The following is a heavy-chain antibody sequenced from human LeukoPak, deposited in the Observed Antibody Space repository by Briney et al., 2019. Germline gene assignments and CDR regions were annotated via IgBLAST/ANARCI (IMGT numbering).Heavy chain of an antibody. V-gene: IGHV4-30-2*01. CDR1: GGSISSGGYS. D-gene: IGHD3-3*01. Sequence: PSQTLSLTCAVSGGSISSGGYSWGWIRQPPGKGLEWIGYIYHSGSTYYNPSLKSRVTISVDTSKNQFSLKLSSVTAADTAVYYCARRGFSSGYYQKPNNWFDPWGQGTLVTVSS. CDR2: IYHSGST. J-gene: IGHJ5*02. CDR3: ARRGFSSGYYQKPNNWFDP.